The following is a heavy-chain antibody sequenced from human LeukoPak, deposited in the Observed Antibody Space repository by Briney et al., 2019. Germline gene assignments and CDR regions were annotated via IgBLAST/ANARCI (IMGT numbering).Heavy chain of an antibody. J-gene: IGHJ6*02. CDR2: ISYDGDNE. V-gene: IGHV3-30-3*01. CDR3: ARVRGGRSWYYYGMDV. CDR1: GFTFSNFA. D-gene: IGHD3-16*01. Sequence: GGSLRLSCAASGFTFSNFAMHWVRQAPGKGLEWVAVISYDGDNEYYADSVKGQFTISRDNSKDRLYLQMNSLRPEDTAMYYRARVRGGRSWYYYGMDVWGRGTTVTVSS.